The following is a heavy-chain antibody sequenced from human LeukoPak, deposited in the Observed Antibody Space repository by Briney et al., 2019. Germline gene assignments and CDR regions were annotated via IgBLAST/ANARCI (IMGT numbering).Heavy chain of an antibody. V-gene: IGHV3-48*01. J-gene: IGHJ4*02. CDR2: ISSSSSTI. Sequence: GGSLRLSCAASGFTFSSYSMNWVRQAPGKGLEWVSYISSSSSTIYYADSVKGRFTISRDNAKNSLYLQMNSLRAEDTAVYYCAKEVLRAGDYTDYWGQGTLVTVSS. CDR3: AKEVLRAGDYTDY. CDR1: GFTFSSYS. D-gene: IGHD4-17*01.